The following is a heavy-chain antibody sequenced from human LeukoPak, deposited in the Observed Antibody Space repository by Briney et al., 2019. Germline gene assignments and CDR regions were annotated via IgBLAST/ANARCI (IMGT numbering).Heavy chain of an antibody. D-gene: IGHD2-2*01. CDR2: ISSSSSSI. CDR1: GFTFSLYS. V-gene: IGHV3-21*01. J-gene: IGHJ4*02. CDR3: TRDVVAVPAAALGY. Sequence: GGSLRLSCAASGFTFSLYSLNWVRQAPGKGLEWVSSISSSSSSIYYADSVKGRFTISRDNAKNSLSLQMNNLKAEDTAIYYCTRDVVAVPAAALGYWGQGTLVTVSS.